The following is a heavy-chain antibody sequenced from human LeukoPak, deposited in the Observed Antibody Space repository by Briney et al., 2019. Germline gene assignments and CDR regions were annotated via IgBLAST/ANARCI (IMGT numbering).Heavy chain of an antibody. J-gene: IGHJ4*02. CDR1: GFTVSSNY. CDR2: IYSGGST. D-gene: IGHD3-3*01. CDR3: AREDDFWSGLDY. Sequence: GGSLTLSCAASGFTVSSNYMSWVRQAPGKGLEWVSVIYSGGSTYYADSVKGRFTISRDNSKNTLYLQMNSLRAEDTAVYYCAREDDFWSGLDYWGQGTLVTVSS. V-gene: IGHV3-53*01.